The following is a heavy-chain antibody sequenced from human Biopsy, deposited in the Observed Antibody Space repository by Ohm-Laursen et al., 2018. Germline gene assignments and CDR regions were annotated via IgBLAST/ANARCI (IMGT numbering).Heavy chain of an antibody. J-gene: IGHJ4*02. CDR1: GGSISSSNHY. D-gene: IGHD3-3*01. CDR3: AKHSLVDFWNCAHYYFDC. V-gene: IGHV4-39*01. Sequence: GTLSLTCNVSGGSISSSNHYWGWLRQPPGKGLEWIGHVYYSGSTFYNPSLESRVTVSVDTSKNQFHLRLTSMSASDTAVYYCAKHSLVDFWNCAHYYFDCWGLGTLVTVSS. CDR2: VYYSGST.